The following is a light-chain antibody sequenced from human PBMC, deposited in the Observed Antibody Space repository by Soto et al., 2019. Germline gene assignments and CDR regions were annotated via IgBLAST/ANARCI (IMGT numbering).Light chain of an antibody. Sequence: DIQMTHSPSTLSASVVDRVTITCLASQSITTYLNWYQQTSGEAPKLLIYAAARLQTGVPSRFSGSGSGTDFTLTISSLQPEDFATYYCQKAYGAPPTCGQGNKVDIK. CDR2: AAA. CDR3: QKAYGAPPT. J-gene: IGKJ1*01. V-gene: IGKV1-39*01. CDR1: QSITTY.